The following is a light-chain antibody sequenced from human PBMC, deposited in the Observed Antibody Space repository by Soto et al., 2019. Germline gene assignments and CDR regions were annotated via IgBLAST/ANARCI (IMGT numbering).Light chain of an antibody. CDR1: QGISSA. V-gene: IGKV1-13*02. J-gene: IGKJ4*01. CDR2: DAS. CDR3: QQFNSYPQGLLT. Sequence: AIQLTQSPSSLSASVGDRVTITCRTSQGISSALAWYQQKPGKAPKLLIYDASSLESGVPSRFSGSGSGTDFTLTISSLQPEDFATYYCQQFNSYPQGLLTSGGGTKVEIK.